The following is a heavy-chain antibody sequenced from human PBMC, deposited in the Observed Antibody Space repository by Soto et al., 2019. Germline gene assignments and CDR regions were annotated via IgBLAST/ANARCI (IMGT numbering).Heavy chain of an antibody. D-gene: IGHD2-2*01. J-gene: IGHJ6*03. CDR1: GYTFTSYD. Sequence: ASVKVSCKASGYTFTSYDINWVRQATGQGLEWMGWMNPNSGNTGYAQKFQGRVTMTRNTSISTAYMELSSLRSEDTAVYYCARFIVVVPAAMFHYYYYMDVWGKGTTVTVSS. CDR2: MNPNSGNT. V-gene: IGHV1-8*01. CDR3: ARFIVVVPAAMFHYYYYMDV.